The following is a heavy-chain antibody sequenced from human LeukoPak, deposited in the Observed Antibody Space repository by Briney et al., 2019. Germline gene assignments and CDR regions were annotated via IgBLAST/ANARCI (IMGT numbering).Heavy chain of an antibody. Sequence: SVKVSCKASGGTFSSYAISWVRQAPGQGLEWTGRIIPIFGTANYAQKFQGRVTITTDESTSTAYMELSSLRSEDTAVYYCARVSEDYYDSSGYYPFDYWGQGTLVTVSS. D-gene: IGHD3-22*01. CDR2: IIPIFGTA. V-gene: IGHV1-69*05. CDR3: ARVSEDYYDSSGYYPFDY. J-gene: IGHJ4*02. CDR1: GGTFSSYA.